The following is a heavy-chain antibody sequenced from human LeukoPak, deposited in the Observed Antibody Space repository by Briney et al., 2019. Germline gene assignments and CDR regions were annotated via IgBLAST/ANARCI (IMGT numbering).Heavy chain of an antibody. CDR3: ARETYNNYSGMDV. CDR2: TNPRGGST. V-gene: IGHV1-46*01. D-gene: IGHD5-24*01. J-gene: IGHJ6*02. CDR1: GYTFSNYY. Sequence: GASVKVSCKASGYTFSNYYMHWVRQAPGQGIEWMGVTNPRGGSTTYAQKFQGRVTMSRDTSTSTVHMELSSLRSEDTAVYYCARETYNNYSGMDVWGQGTTVTVSS.